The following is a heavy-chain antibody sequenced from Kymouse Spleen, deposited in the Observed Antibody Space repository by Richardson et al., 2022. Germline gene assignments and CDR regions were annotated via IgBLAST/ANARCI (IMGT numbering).Heavy chain of an antibody. Sequence: EVQLVESGGGLVQPGGSLRLSCAASGFTFSSYAMSWVRQAPGKGLEWVSAISGSGGSTYYADSVKGRFTISRDNSKNTLYLQMNSLRAEDTAVYYCAKEGSGTPNYYYYGMDVWGQGTTVTVSS. CDR2: ISGSGGST. D-gene: IGHD3-10*01. CDR1: GFTFSSYA. CDR3: AKEGSGTPNYYYYGMDV. J-gene: IGHJ6*02. V-gene: IGHV3-23*04.